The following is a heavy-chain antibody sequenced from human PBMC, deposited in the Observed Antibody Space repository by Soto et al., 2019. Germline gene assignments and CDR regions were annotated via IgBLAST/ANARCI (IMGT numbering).Heavy chain of an antibody. CDR3: VRDPAWGMGL. CDR1: GFIFHTYC. V-gene: IGHV3-7*01. J-gene: IGHJ4*02. CDR2: IKKDGTEI. D-gene: IGHD7-27*01. Sequence: GGSLRLSCAVSGFIFHTYCMGWVRQAPGKGLEWVATIKKDGTEIYYVDSVKGRFTISRDNAKNSLYLEMNSLRGEDTAVYYCVRDPAWGMGLWGQGNLVTVSS.